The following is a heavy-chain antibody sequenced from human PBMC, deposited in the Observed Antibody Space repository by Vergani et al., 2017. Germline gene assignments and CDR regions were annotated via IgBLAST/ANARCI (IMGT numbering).Heavy chain of an antibody. J-gene: IGHJ6*02. CDR1: GFTFSSYA. CDR3: AKGVADYYGMDV. CDR2: ISGSGGSK. V-gene: IGHV3-23*01. Sequence: EVQLLESGGGLVQPGGSLRLSCAASGFTFSSYAMSWVRQAPGKGLEWVSAISGSGGSKYYADSVKGRFTISRDNSKNTLYLQMNSLRAEDTAVYYCAKGVADYYGMDVWGQGTTVTVSS.